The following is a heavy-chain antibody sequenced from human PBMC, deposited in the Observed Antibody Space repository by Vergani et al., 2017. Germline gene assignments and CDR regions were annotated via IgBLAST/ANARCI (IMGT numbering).Heavy chain of an antibody. CDR3: ARHGIDSSGYYSPVDV. J-gene: IGHJ6*04. Sequence: QVQLQESGPRLVKPSQTLSLTCTVSGDSISSGSFYWTWIRQPAGKGLEWIGRFHVGGTTHYNPSLKSRVSISLDTSTNQFSLTLRSVTAADTAVYYCARHGIDSSGYYSPVDVWGKGTTVTVSS. D-gene: IGHD3-22*01. CDR1: GDSISSGSFY. CDR2: FHVGGTT. V-gene: IGHV4-61*02.